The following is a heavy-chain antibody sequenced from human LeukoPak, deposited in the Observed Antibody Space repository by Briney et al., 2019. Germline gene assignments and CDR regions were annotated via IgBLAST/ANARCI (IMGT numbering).Heavy chain of an antibody. D-gene: IGHD5-12*01. V-gene: IGHV4-59*01. CDR1: GGSISSYY. CDR2: IYYSGTT. J-gene: IGHJ4*02. CDR3: ARAGGYSGYASN. Sequence: SETLSPTCTVSGGSISSYYWTWVRQPPGKGLEGIGYIYYSGTTYYNPSLKSRVTISLDTSKNKFSLNLTSVSVADTAVYYCARAGGYSGYASNWGQGTLVTVSS.